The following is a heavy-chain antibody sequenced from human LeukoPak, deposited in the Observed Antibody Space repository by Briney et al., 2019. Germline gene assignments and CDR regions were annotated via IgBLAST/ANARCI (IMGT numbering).Heavy chain of an antibody. CDR2: ISAYNGNT. J-gene: IGHJ3*02. Sequence: ASVKVSCKASGYTFTNYGISWVRQAPGQGLEWMGWISAYNGNTNYAQKLQGRVTMTTDTSTSTAYMELRSLRSDDTAVYYCARDPPLTMIGAFDIWGQGTMVTVSS. CDR1: GYTFTNYG. D-gene: IGHD3-22*01. CDR3: ARDPPLTMIGAFDI. V-gene: IGHV1-18*01.